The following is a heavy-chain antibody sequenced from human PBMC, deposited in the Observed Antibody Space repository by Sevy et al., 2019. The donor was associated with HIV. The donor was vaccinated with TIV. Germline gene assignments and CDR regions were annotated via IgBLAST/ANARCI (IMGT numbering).Heavy chain of an antibody. CDR1: GYTLTKLS. Sequence: ASVKVSCKVSGYTLTKLSIHWVRQAPGKGLEWMGNSDPQHGETIYAQNFQGRVTMTEDTSTDTAFMGLSSLTSEDTAQYYGAIVGLRYFSGSSVYQGDWFDPWGQGTLVTVSS. D-gene: IGHD2-15*01. V-gene: IGHV1-24*01. CDR2: SDPQHGET. J-gene: IGHJ5*02. CDR3: AIVGLRYFSGSSVYQGDWFDP.